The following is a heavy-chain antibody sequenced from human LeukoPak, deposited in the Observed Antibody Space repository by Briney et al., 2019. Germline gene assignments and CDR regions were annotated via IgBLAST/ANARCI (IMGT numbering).Heavy chain of an antibody. CDR2: IIGNADST. CDR3: AKGSKGTYDY. Sequence: GGSLRLSCVASGFTFSSYVMTWVRQAPGKGLEWVSSIIGNADSTYYADSVKGRFTISRDNSKNTLYLQMNSLRAEDTAIYYCAKGSKGTYDYWGQGTLVTVSS. J-gene: IGHJ4*02. V-gene: IGHV3-23*01. CDR1: GFTFSSYV.